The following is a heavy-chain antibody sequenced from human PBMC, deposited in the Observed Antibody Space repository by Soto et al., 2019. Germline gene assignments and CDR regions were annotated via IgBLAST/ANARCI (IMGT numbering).Heavy chain of an antibody. CDR2: ISAYNGNT. J-gene: IGHJ6*02. CDR3: ARVVGLRYFDWLLSGGGPYYYGMDV. Sequence: GAEVKKPGASVKVSCKASGYTFTSYGISWVRQAPGQGLEWMGWISAYNGNTNYAQKLQGRVTMTTDTSTSTAYMELRSLRSDDTAVYYCARVVGLRYFDWLLSGGGPYYYGMDVWGQGTTVTVSS. D-gene: IGHD3-9*01. CDR1: GYTFTSYG. V-gene: IGHV1-18*04.